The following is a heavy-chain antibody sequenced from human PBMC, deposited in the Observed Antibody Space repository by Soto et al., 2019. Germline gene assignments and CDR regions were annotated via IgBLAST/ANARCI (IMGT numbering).Heavy chain of an antibody. Sequence: QVQLVQSGDEVKKPGSSVKVSCKASGGTFSSYGFSWVRQAPGQGLEWMGGIIPIFGISNHAQNFQGRLTITADESTSTIYMDLSSLRSEDTAVYHCARDKGRSGSSRYYSDYWGQGTLVTVSS. D-gene: IGHD1-26*01. CDR2: IIPIFGIS. V-gene: IGHV1-69*01. CDR1: GGTFSSYG. J-gene: IGHJ4*02. CDR3: ARDKGRSGSSRYYSDY.